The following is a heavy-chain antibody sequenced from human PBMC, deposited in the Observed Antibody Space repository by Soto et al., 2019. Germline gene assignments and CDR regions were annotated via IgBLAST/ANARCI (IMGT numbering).Heavy chain of an antibody. CDR1: GYTFTSYD. CDR2: MNPNSGNT. D-gene: IGHD1-20*01. V-gene: IGHV1-8*01. J-gene: IGHJ6*02. CDR3: ARARGYNWRYYYYYGMDV. Sequence: ASVKFSCKASGYTFTSYDINWVRQATGQGLEWMGWMNPNSGNTGYAQKFQGRVTMTRNTSISTAYMELSSLRSEDTAVYYCARARGYNWRYYYYYGMDVWGQGTTVTVSS.